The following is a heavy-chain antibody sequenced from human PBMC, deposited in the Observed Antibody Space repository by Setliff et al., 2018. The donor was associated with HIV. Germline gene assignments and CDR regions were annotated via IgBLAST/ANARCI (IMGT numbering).Heavy chain of an antibody. J-gene: IGHJ5*02. Sequence: SETLSLTCAVSGGSVSGHYWGWFRQPPGKGLEWIGEITPSGATNYLPSLKSRVTMSLDTSKNQFSLKMTSVTAADTALYYCSNWNTTIDEDAWGQGTLVTVSS. CDR2: ITPSGAT. CDR3: SNWNTTIDEDA. D-gene: IGHD5-18*01. V-gene: IGHV4-34*01. CDR1: GGSVSGHY.